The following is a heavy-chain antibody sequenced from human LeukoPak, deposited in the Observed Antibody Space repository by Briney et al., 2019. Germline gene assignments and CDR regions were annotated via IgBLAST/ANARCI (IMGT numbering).Heavy chain of an antibody. CDR1: GFTFSSYW. D-gene: IGHD3-22*01. CDR2: IKSDGST. J-gene: IGHJ1*01. Sequence: GGSLRLSCAASGFTFSSYWMHWVRQAPGKGLVWVSRIKSDGSTRYADSVKGRFTISRDNAKNTVSLQMNSLRAEGTGVYYCARAPSEIGGYYPEYFRHWGQGTLVTVSP. CDR3: ARAPSEIGGYYPEYFRH. V-gene: IGHV3-74*01.